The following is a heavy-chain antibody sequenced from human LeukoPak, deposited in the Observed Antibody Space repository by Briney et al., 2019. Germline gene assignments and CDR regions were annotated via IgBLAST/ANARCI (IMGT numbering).Heavy chain of an antibody. J-gene: IGHJ3*01. CDR2: IYSGGST. Sequence: PGGSLRLSCAASGFTVSSNYMSWVRQAPGKGLEWVSVIYSGGSTYYADSVKGRFTISRDNSKNTLYLQMNSLRAEDTAVYYCAREVYYDSSGYSSWGQGTMVTVSS. CDR1: GFTVSSNY. CDR3: AREVYYDSSGYSS. D-gene: IGHD3-22*01. V-gene: IGHV3-53*01.